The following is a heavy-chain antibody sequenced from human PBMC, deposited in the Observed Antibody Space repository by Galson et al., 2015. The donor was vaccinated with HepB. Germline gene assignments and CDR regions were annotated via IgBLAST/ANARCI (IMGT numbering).Heavy chain of an antibody. CDR1: FSSYA. J-gene: IGHJ5*02. V-gene: IGHV1-69*04. Sequence: FSSYAISWVRQAPGQGLEWMGRIIPILGIANYAQKFQGRVTITAGKSTSTAYMELSSLRSEDTAVYYCARDSSGWYRGPLGWFDPWGQGTLVTVSS. D-gene: IGHD6-19*01. CDR2: IIPILGIA. CDR3: ARDSSGWYRGPLGWFDP.